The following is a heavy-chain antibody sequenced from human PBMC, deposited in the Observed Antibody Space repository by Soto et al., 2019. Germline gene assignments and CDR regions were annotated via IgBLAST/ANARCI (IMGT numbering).Heavy chain of an antibody. CDR1: GGSISSGDYY. Sequence: SETLSLTCTVSGGSISSGDYYWSWIRQPPGKGLEWIGYIYYSGSTYYNPSLKSRVTISVDTSKNQFSLKLSSVTATDTAVYYCARLGGSYAVPHFDYWGQGTLVTVSS. D-gene: IGHD1-26*01. J-gene: IGHJ4*02. CDR2: IYYSGST. V-gene: IGHV4-30-4*01. CDR3: ARLGGSYAVPHFDY.